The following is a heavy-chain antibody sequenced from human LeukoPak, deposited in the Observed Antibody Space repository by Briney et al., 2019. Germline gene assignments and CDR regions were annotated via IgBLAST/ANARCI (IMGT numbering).Heavy chain of an antibody. CDR3: ARANAAAGINWFDP. V-gene: IGHV1-18*01. CDR2: ISAYNGNT. CDR1: GYTFTSYG. D-gene: IGHD6-13*01. Sequence: GASVKVSCKASGYTFTSYGISWVRQAPGQGLEWMGWISAYNGNTNYAQKLQGRVTMTTDTSTSTAYMELSRLRSDDTAVYYCARANAAAGINWFDPWGQGTLVTVSS. J-gene: IGHJ5*02.